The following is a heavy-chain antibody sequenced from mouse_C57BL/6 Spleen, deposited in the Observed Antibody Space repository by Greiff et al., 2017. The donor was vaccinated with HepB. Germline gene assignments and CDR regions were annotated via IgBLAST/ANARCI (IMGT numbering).Heavy chain of an antibody. CDR3: AREGNYDYDGAWFAY. Sequence: EVKLQESGPGLVKPSQSLSLTCSVTGYSITSGYYWNWIRQFPGNKLEWMGYISYDGSNNYNPSLKNRISITRDTSKNQFFLKLNSVTTEDTATYYCAREGNYDYDGAWFAYWGQGTLVTVSA. CDR1: GYSITSGYY. CDR2: ISYDGSN. V-gene: IGHV3-6*01. J-gene: IGHJ3*01. D-gene: IGHD2-4*01.